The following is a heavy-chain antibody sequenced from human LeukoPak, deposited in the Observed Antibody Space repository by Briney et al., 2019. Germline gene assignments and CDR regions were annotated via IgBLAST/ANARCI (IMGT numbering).Heavy chain of an antibody. V-gene: IGHV3-74*01. D-gene: IGHD3-22*01. Sequence: PGGSLRLSCAASGFTFSSYWMRWVRQAPGKGLVWVSRINSDGSSTSYADSVKGRFTISRDNAKNTLYLQMNSLRAEDTAVYYCAREKLPYYYDSSGYQGFDWGQGTLVTVSS. CDR2: INSDGSST. J-gene: IGHJ4*02. CDR1: GFTFSSYW. CDR3: AREKLPYYYDSSGYQGFD.